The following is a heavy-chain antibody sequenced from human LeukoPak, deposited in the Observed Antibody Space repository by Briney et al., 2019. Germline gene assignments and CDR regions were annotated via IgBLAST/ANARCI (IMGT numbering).Heavy chain of an antibody. CDR1: GFTFTNYV. Sequence: PGGSLRLSCAASGFTFTNYVMSWVRQAPGKGLEWVSGITGSGDTTFYADSVKGRFTISRDNSKNTLYLQMHSLRAEDTAVYYCVKDYSTIAAAANPLFDYWGQGALVTVSS. J-gene: IGHJ4*02. V-gene: IGHV3-23*01. CDR3: VKDYSTIAAAANPLFDY. CDR2: ITGSGDTT. D-gene: IGHD6-13*01.